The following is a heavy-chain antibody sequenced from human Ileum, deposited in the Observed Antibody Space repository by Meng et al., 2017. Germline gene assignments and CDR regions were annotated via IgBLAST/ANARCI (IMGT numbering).Heavy chain of an antibody. CDR1: SGSITSDTY. CDR2: ISHSGST. J-gene: IGHJ4*02. D-gene: IGHD4-23*01. Sequence: QVTLQESGPGLGKPSGTLSLTCAVSSGSITSDTYWSWVRLPPGKGLEWIGQISHSGSTFYNPSLKSRVTMSVDKSKSQFSLMLTSVTAADTAVYYCARHGGYYQGFWGQGTLVTASS. CDR3: ARHGGYYQGF. V-gene: IGHV4-4*02.